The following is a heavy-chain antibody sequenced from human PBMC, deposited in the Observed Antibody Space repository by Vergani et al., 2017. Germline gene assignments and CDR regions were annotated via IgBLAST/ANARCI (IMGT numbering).Heavy chain of an antibody. V-gene: IGHV1-46*01. J-gene: IGHJ6*03. CDR2: ISPDGFST. Sequence: QVQLVQSGAEVGKPGASVKISCKASGYTFTAYYIHWVRQAPEQGLEWVGVISPDGFSTFYAQKFQGRVTITRDTSTSTVYVEVTSLRSDDTAVYYCAKAPTGTTWGYYYYMDVWGKGTTVTVSS. CDR3: AKAPTGTTWGYYYYMDV. D-gene: IGHD1-7*01. CDR1: GYTFTAYY.